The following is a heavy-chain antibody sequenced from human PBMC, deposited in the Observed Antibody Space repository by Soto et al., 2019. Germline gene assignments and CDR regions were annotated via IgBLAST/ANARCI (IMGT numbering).Heavy chain of an antibody. CDR3: AKLSGTHICY. J-gene: IGHJ4*02. CDR1: GFTFSSYG. Sequence: GGSLRLSCAASGFTFSSYGMHWVRQAPGKGLEWVAVISYDGSNKYYADSVKGRFTISRDNSKNTLYLQMNSLRAEDTAVYYCAKLSGTHICYWGQGTLVTVSS. V-gene: IGHV3-30*18. CDR2: ISYDGSNK. D-gene: IGHD2-21*01.